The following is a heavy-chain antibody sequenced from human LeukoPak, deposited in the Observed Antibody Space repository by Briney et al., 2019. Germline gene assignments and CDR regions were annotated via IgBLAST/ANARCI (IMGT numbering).Heavy chain of an antibody. Sequence: GASVKVSCKASGYTFTSYAMNWVRQAPGQGLEWMGWISVYKGNTNYAQKLQGRVTMTTDTSTSTVYMELRSLRSDDTAVYYCGRSMDSSTSRLIEYWGQGTLVTVSS. CDR3: GRSMDSSTSRLIEY. V-gene: IGHV1-18*01. CDR2: ISVYKGNT. CDR1: GYTFTSYA. J-gene: IGHJ4*02. D-gene: IGHD6-6*01.